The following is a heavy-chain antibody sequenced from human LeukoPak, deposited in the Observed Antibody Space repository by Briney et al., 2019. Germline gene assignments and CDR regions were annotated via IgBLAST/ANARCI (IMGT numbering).Heavy chain of an antibody. Sequence: SETLSLTCTVSGGSISSTSSYWSWIRQPAGRGLEWIGHIYTTGSTNYNPSLKSRVTISLDTSKNQFSLRLSSVTAADTAVYYCARGAYFYGSGINWFDPWGQGTLITVSS. CDR2: IYTTGST. CDR3: ARGAYFYGSGINWFDP. D-gene: IGHD3-10*01. CDR1: GGSISSTSSY. V-gene: IGHV4-61*09. J-gene: IGHJ5*02.